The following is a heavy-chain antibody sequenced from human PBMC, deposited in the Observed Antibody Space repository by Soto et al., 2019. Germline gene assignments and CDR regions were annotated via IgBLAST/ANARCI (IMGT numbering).Heavy chain of an antibody. CDR2: IKQDGRGK. CDR3: ARGGSCRYRHYYYGIAV. Sequence: EVQLVESGGGLVQPGGSLRLSGAASGFTFSSYWMSWVRQAPGKGLEWVANIKQDGRGKYYVDSVKGRFTISRDNAKNSLYLQMNSLRAEDTAVYYCARGGSCRYRHYYYGIAVWGQGTTVTVSS. D-gene: IGHD6-19*01. V-gene: IGHV3-7*01. CDR1: GFTFSSYW. J-gene: IGHJ6*02.